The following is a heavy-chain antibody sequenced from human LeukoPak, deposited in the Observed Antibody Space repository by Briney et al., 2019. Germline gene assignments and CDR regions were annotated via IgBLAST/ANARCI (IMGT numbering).Heavy chain of an antibody. CDR1: DGSISTPTYY. CDR2: VHYSGST. D-gene: IGHD3-10*01. V-gene: IGHV4-39*07. J-gene: IGHJ5*02. CDR3: ARGGYYGSGNDFRFDP. Sequence: SETLSLTCTVSDGSISTPTYYWGWIRQPPGEGLEWIGSVHYSGSTYYNPSLKSRVTISVDTSKNQFSLKLSSVTAADTAVYYCARGGYYGSGNDFRFDPWGQGTLVTVSS.